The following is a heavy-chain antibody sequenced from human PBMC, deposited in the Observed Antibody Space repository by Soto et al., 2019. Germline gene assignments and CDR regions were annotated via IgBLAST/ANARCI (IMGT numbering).Heavy chain of an antibody. D-gene: IGHD2-2*02. CDR1: GFTFGDYA. CDR2: IRSKAYGGTT. Sequence: SLRLSCTASGFTFGDYAMSWVRQAPGKGLEWVGFIRSKAYGGTTEYAASVKGRFTISRDDSKSIAYLQMNSLKTEDTAVYYCTRDWATDIVVVPAAIYYGMDVWGQGTTVTVYS. CDR3: TRDWATDIVVVPAAIYYGMDV. V-gene: IGHV3-49*04. J-gene: IGHJ6*02.